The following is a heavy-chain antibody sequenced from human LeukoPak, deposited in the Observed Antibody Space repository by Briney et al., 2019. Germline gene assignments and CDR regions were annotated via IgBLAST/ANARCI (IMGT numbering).Heavy chain of an antibody. J-gene: IGHJ2*01. CDR2: VNPNSGGT. CDR3: ARGPSVAGPTAFWYFDL. CDR1: GYSFTAYY. V-gene: IGHV1-2*02. Sequence: ASVKVSCKASGYSFTAYYMHWVRQAPGQGLEWMWWVNPNSGGTKNAQKFQDRVTMTRDTSISTAYMEVTRLRSDDAAVYYCARGPSVAGPTAFWYFDLWGRGTLVTVSS. D-gene: IGHD6-6*01.